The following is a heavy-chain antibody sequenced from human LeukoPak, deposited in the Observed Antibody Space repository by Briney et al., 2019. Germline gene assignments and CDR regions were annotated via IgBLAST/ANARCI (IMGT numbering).Heavy chain of an antibody. CDR2: IWYYGSNK. CDR3: ARDLIQIPVY. J-gene: IGHJ6*01. D-gene: IGHD5-18*01. V-gene: IGHV3-33*01. Sequence: PGGSVTLSRPASGFTLSNYVMHWLRQAPGKGLAGVAVIWYYGSNKYYADSVKGRFTISRDNHKQALYLQMNSLRAEDTPVYYCARDLIQIPVYWGEGTTVTVS. CDR1: GFTLSNYV.